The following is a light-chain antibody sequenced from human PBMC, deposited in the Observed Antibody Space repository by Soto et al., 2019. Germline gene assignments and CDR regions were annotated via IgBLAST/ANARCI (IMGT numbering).Light chain of an antibody. V-gene: IGLV2-23*01. CDR1: SSDVGRYNL. CDR3: CSYAGSSTYV. CDR2: EDS. J-gene: IGLJ1*01. Sequence: QSVLTQPASVSGPPGQSITISCTGTSSDVGRYNLVSWYQQHPGKAPKLIIHEDSKRSSGLSNRFSGSKSGNTASLTISGLQAEDEADYYCCSYAGSSTYVFGTGTKVTV.